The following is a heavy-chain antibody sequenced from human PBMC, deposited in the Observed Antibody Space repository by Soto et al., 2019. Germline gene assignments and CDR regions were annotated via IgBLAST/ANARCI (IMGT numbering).Heavy chain of an antibody. CDR3: ARDRSNSPDYFDF. D-gene: IGHD6-6*01. Sequence: QVQLQESGPGLVKPSQTLSLTCTVSGGSIDNYEYYWTWIRQPPGKVLEWVGYIYYSGGTNYNPSLNSRLTISLDTSKNQFSLRLTSVSAADTAMYYCARDRSNSPDYFDFWGQGTLVTVSS. J-gene: IGHJ4*02. CDR2: IYYSGGT. CDR1: GGSIDNYEYY. V-gene: IGHV4-30-4*01.